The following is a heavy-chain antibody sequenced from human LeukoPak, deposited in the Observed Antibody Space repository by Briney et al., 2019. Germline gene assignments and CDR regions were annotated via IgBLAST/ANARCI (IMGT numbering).Heavy chain of an antibody. V-gene: IGHV3-7*01. CDR1: GFTFSSYW. D-gene: IGHD2-15*01. CDR3: ARDPGYCSGGSCYSYGYYFDY. CDR2: IKQDGSEK. Sequence: GGPLRLSCAASGFTFSSYWMSWVRQAPGKGLEWVANIKQDGSEKYYVDSVKGRFTISRDNAKNSLYLQMNSLRAEDTAVYYCARDPGYCSGGSCYSYGYYFDYWGQGTLVTVSS. J-gene: IGHJ4*02.